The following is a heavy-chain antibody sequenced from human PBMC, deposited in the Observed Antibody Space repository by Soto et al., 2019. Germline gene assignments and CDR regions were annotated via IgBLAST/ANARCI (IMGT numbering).Heavy chain of an antibody. V-gene: IGHV3-30-3*01. J-gene: IGHJ4*02. CDR3: AREGGDDGVDY. CDR1: GFTFSSYA. Sequence: QVQLVESGGGVVQPGRSLRLSCAASGFTFSSYAMHWVRQAPGKGLEWVAVISYDGSNKYYADSVKGRFTISRDNSKNTRYLQMISLRAEDTGVYYCAREGGDDGVDYWGQGTLVTVSS. CDR2: ISYDGSNK. D-gene: IGHD1-1*01.